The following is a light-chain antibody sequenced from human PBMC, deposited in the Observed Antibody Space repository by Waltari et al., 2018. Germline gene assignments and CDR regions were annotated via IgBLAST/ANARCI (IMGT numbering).Light chain of an antibody. CDR2: DVS. V-gene: IGLV2-11*01. J-gene: IGLJ3*02. Sequence: QSALTQPRSVSESPGQSVTISCTGTSSDIGDYNYVSWYQQHPGKAPKLMIYDVSKRPSVVPGRCSGSKAGNTASLTISGLQAEDEADYYCCSYAGSYTWVFGGGTKLTVL. CDR3: CSYAGSYTWV. CDR1: SSDIGDYNY.